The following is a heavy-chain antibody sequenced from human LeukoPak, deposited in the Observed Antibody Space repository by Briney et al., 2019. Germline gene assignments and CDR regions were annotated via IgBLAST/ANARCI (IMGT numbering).Heavy chain of an antibody. Sequence: PSETLSLTCTVSGGSISSYYWSWVRQPPGKGLEWIGYIYYSGSTNYNPSLKSRVTISVDTSKNQFSLKLSSVTAAVTAVYYCARAHYDSSGYYEGWFDPWGQGTLVTVSS. CDR2: IYYSGST. D-gene: IGHD3-22*01. CDR1: GGSISSYY. CDR3: ARAHYDSSGYYEGWFDP. V-gene: IGHV4-59*01. J-gene: IGHJ5*02.